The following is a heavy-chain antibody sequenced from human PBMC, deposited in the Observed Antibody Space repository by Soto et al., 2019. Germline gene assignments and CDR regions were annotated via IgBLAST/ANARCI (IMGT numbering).Heavy chain of an antibody. CDR2: IYNSGST. CDR1: GASVSSYY. D-gene: IGHD2-2*01. CDR3: ARRVCSSLTCLLSPPGNWLDP. V-gene: IGHV4-59*08. Sequence: PSDTLSLTCTVSGASVSSYYWHWILQPPGKGLEWIASIYNSGSTHYNPSLMSRVTISIDTSKNQFFLQLSSATAADTALYYCARRVCSSLTCLLSPPGNWLDPWGQGALVTVSS. J-gene: IGHJ5*02.